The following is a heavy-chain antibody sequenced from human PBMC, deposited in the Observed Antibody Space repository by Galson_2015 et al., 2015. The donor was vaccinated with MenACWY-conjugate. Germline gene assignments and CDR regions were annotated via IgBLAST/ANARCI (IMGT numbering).Heavy chain of an antibody. V-gene: IGHV5-51*01. D-gene: IGHD3-9*01. J-gene: IGHJ4*02. CDR2: IYPGDSDT. CDR3: ARSMGYDILTGYSPGY. Sequence: QSGAEVKKPGESLKISCKGSGYSFTSYWIGWVRQMPGKGLEWMGIIYPGDSDTRYSPSFQGQVTISADKSISTAYLQWSSLKASDTAMYYCARSMGYDILTGYSPGYWGQGTLVTVSS. CDR1: GYSFTSYW.